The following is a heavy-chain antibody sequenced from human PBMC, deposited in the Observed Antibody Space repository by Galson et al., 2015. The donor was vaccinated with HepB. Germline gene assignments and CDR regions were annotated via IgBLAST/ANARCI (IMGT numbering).Heavy chain of an antibody. CDR2: ISYDERNI. V-gene: IGHV3-30*18. CDR3: AKEALPDYGGITGFHF. Sequence: SLRLSCAASGFTFSTYGMHWVRQAPGKGLEWVAAISYDERNIYYADSVKGRFTISRDNSKNTLYLQMNSLRAEDTAVYYCAKEALPDYGGITGFHFWGQGTLVTVSS. CDR1: GFTFSTYG. D-gene: IGHD4-23*01. J-gene: IGHJ4*02.